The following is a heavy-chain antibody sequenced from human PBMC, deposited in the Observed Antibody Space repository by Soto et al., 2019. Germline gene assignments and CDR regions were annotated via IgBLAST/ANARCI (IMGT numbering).Heavy chain of an antibody. CDR1: GYSFTSYW. J-gene: IGHJ6*02. V-gene: IGHV5-10-1*01. CDR2: IDPSDSYT. D-gene: IGHD6-19*01. Sequence: GESLKISCKGSGYSFTSYWISWVRQMPGKGLEWMGRIDPSDSYTNYSPSFQGRVTISADKSISTAYLQWSSLKASDAAMYYCARLGVAVAADGMDVWGQGTTVTVSS. CDR3: ARLGVAVAADGMDV.